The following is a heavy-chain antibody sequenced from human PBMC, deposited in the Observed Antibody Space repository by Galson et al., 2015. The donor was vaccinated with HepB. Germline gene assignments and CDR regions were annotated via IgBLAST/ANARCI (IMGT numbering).Heavy chain of an antibody. J-gene: IGHJ4*02. CDR2: MSQDGSDK. Sequence: SLRLSCAASEVTFGRYCVNWVRQAPGKGLEWVANMSQDGSDKYYVDSVKGRFTISRDNAKTSLYLQMNSLRVEDTAVYYCARGAGRTSDFWGQGTQVTVSS. D-gene: IGHD1-26*01. CDR1: EVTFGRYC. V-gene: IGHV3-7*01. CDR3: ARGAGRTSDF.